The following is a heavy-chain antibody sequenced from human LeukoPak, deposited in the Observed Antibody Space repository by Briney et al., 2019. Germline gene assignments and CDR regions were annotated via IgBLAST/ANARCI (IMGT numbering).Heavy chain of an antibody. J-gene: IGHJ4*02. CDR2: INHSGST. V-gene: IGHV4-34*01. D-gene: IGHD6-19*01. Sequence: SETLSLTCTVSGGSISSYYWSWIRQPPGKGLEWIGEINHSGSTNYNPSLKSRVTISVDTSKNQFSLKLSSVTAADTAVYYCARSVSGSSGWYYNYWGQGTLVTVSS. CDR1: GGSISSYY. CDR3: ARSVSGSSGWYYNY.